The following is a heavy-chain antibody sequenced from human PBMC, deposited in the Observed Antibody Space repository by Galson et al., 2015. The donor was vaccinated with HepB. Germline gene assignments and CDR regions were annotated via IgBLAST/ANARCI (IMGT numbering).Heavy chain of an antibody. V-gene: IGHV3-30*18. Sequence: SLRLSCAASGFTFSRYGMYWVRQAPGKGLEWVAVISYDGTKKYYADFVKGRFTISRDNSNNTLFLQLNSLRAEDTAIYYCAKDGGGYHFYYYFYYMDVWGEGTTVTVSS. CDR2: ISYDGTKK. D-gene: IGHD3-16*02. CDR1: GFTFSRYG. CDR3: AKDGGGYHFYYYFYYMDV. J-gene: IGHJ6*03.